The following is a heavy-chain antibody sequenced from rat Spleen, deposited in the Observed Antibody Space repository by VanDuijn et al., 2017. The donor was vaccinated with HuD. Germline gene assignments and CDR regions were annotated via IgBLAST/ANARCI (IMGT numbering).Heavy chain of an antibody. Sequence: QVQLKESGPGLVQPSQTLSLTCTVSGFSLSNYGVIWVRQPPGKGLEWMGVIWGNGSPNYNSVLKSRLSISRDTSKSQVYLKMNSLQTEDTATYYCARGGFFRYWGQGVMVTVSS. V-gene: IGHV2-13*01. CDR3: ARGGFFRY. D-gene: IGHD1-6*01. CDR1: GFSLSNYG. J-gene: IGHJ2*01. CDR2: IWGNGSP.